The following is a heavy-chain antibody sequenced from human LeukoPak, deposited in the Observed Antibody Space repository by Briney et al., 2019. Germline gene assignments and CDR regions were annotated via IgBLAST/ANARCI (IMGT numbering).Heavy chain of an antibody. CDR2: ISSGSSTI. J-gene: IGHJ4*02. CDR3: ASHYGDYSFDY. CDR1: GFSISSYE. D-gene: IGHD4-17*01. Sequence: GGSLRLSCAASGFSISSYEMIWVRQAPGKGLEWVSYISSGSSTIYYADSVKGRFSISRDNAKNSLYLQMNSLRAEDTALYYCASHYGDYSFDYWGQGTLVTVSS. V-gene: IGHV3-48*03.